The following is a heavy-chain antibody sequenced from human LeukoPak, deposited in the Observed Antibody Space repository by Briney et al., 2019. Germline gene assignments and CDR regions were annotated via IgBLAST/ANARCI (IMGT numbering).Heavy chain of an antibody. J-gene: IGHJ5*02. D-gene: IGHD3-16*01. CDR1: GFNSSNYW. CDR2: IDSDGSST. CDR3: ARGGGSYGWFDP. V-gene: IGHV3-74*01. Sequence: PGGALRLSCAASGFNSSNYWMHWVRQGPGKGVVWVSRIDSDGSSTNYADSGKGRFTISRDSAKNTLYLQMNSLRAEDTAVYYCARGGGSYGWFDPWGQGTLVTVSS.